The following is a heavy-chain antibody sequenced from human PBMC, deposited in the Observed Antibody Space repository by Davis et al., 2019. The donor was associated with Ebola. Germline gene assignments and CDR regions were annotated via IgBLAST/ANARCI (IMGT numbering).Heavy chain of an antibody. D-gene: IGHD3-16*02. CDR1: GASISSSY. V-gene: IGHV4-59*01. CDR2: IYYSGST. Sequence: SETLSLTCTVSGASISSSYWSWIRQPPGKGLEWIGYIYYSGSTNYNPSLKSRVTISVDTSKNQFSLKLSSVTAADTAVYYCARGGLHLGELSLSYYFDYWGQGTLVTVSS. CDR3: ARGGLHLGELSLSYYFDY. J-gene: IGHJ4*02.